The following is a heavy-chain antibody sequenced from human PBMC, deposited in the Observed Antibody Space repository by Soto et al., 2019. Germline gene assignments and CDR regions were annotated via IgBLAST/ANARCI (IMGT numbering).Heavy chain of an antibody. Sequence: QVQLVESGGGVVQPGRSLRLSCAASGFTFSNYALHCVRQAPGKGLEWVALISSDGSNKYYTDSVKGRFTISRDNSNNPLYLQMSSLRDDDTDVYHCGRGYRTIDEWGQGTLVTVSS. D-gene: IGHD1-26*01. CDR1: GFTFSNYA. CDR2: ISSDGSNK. J-gene: IGHJ4*02. CDR3: GRGYRTIDE. V-gene: IGHV3-30-3*01.